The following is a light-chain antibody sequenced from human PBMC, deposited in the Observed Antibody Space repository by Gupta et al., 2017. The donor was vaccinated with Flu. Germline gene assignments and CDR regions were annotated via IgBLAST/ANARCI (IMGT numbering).Light chain of an antibody. V-gene: IGKV3-11*01. CDR1: QSVGSY. Sequence: ESVLTQSPGTLSLSPGERATLSCRASQSVGSYLAWYQQTPGQAPRLLFYDASTRATGIPARFSGSGSGTDFTLTISSLEPDDFAFYYCQQRSNWQTFGQGTKVEIK. CDR3: QQRSNWQT. J-gene: IGKJ1*01. CDR2: DAS.